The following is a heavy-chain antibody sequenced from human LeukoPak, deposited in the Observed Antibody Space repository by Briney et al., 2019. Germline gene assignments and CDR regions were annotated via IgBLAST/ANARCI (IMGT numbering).Heavy chain of an antibody. V-gene: IGHV1-8*03. CDR1: GYTFTSYD. CDR3: ARVPDPRGYCSSTSCYYYYYMDV. Sequence: ASVKVSCKASGYTFTSYDINWVRQATGQGLEWMGWMNPNSGNTGYAQKFQGRVTITRNTSISTAYMELSSLRSEDTAVYYCARVPDPRGYCSSTSCYYYYYMDVWGKGTTVTVSS. J-gene: IGHJ6*03. CDR2: MNPNSGNT. D-gene: IGHD2-2*01.